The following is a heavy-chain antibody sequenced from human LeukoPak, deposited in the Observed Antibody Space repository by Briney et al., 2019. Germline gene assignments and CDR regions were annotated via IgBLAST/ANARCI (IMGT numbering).Heavy chain of an antibody. CDR1: GFSFNRYS. Sequence: PGGSLRLSCVTSGFSFNRYSMNWVRQAPGKGLEWVSFISSSGTLIYYEDSVKGRFIITRDNAKKSLFLQLNSLRPEDMGVYYCARDQGSYTDYEVDYWGQGTLVTVSS. D-gene: IGHD5-12*01. V-gene: IGHV3-21*01. J-gene: IGHJ4*02. CDR3: ARDQGSYTDYEVDY. CDR2: ISSSGTLI.